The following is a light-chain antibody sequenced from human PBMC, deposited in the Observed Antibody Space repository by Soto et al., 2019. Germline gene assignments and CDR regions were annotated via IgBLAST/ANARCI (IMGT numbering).Light chain of an antibody. CDR1: QSLSGYD. CDR2: GSS. J-gene: IGKJ2*01. V-gene: IGKV3-20*01. Sequence: EIELTQSPGTLSSSPGERATLSCRASQSLSGYDLDWYQQKPGQAPRLLIYGSSRRETGIPARFSGNGSGTDFTLTISRLEPEDFAVYYCQQYGSSPYTFGQGTRLEI. CDR3: QQYGSSPYT.